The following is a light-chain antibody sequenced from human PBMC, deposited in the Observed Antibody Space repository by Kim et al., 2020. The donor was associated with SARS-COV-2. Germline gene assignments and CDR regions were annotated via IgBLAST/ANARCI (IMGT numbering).Light chain of an antibody. CDR1: QAIGDSH. CDR2: DAS. J-gene: IGKJ2*01. Sequence: LFPGEGATLSCRASQAIGDSHLAWYQHKPCQAPRLLIYDASRRVIGIPDRFSGSGSGTDFSLPISGLQPEDFAVYYCQQYVGSAVTFGQGTKLEI. CDR3: QQYVGSAVT. V-gene: IGKV3-20*01.